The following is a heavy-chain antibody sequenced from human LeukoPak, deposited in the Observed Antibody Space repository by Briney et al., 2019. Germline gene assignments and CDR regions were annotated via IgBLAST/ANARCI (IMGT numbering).Heavy chain of an antibody. D-gene: IGHD3-10*01. CDR1: GFTFGDHG. V-gene: IGHV3-23*01. J-gene: IGHJ4*02. CDR3: AKDSHYGSGSLD. CDR2: ISVSGTTT. Sequence: GGSLRLSCTTSGFTFGDHGVSWVRQAPGKGLEWISYISVSGTTTYYADSVKGRFTISRDNSKNTLYLQMNSLRAEDTAVYYCAKDSHYGSGSLDWGQGTLVTVSS.